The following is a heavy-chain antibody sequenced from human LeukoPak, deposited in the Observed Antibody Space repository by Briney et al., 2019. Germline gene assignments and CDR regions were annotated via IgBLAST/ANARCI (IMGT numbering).Heavy chain of an antibody. CDR3: ARDPYSGSYGNYYYYFMDV. CDR1: GFTFSSYS. Sequence: GGSLRLSCAASGFTFSSYSMNWVRQAPGKGLEWVSSISSSSSYIYYADSVKGRFTISRDNARNSLYLQMNSLRAEDTAVYYCARDPYSGSYGNYYYYFMDVWGKGTTVTISS. D-gene: IGHD1-26*01. V-gene: IGHV3-21*01. J-gene: IGHJ6*03. CDR2: ISSSSSYI.